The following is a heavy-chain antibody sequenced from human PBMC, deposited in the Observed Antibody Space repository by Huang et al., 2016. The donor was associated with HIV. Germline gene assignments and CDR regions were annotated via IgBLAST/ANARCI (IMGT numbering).Heavy chain of an antibody. CDR1: GFTFSSYW. CDR3: VRDPRIQSWLNYFDY. Sequence: EVQLVESGGGLVQPGGSLRLSCAASGFTFSSYWMHWVRQVPGKGLVWVSRINSDGSSSGYADYVKGRFTISRDNAKNTVNLQMNSLRVEDTGVYYCVRDPRIQSWLNYFDYWGQGTLVSVSS. CDR2: INSDGSSS. J-gene: IGHJ4*02. V-gene: IGHV3-74*01. D-gene: IGHD3-22*01.